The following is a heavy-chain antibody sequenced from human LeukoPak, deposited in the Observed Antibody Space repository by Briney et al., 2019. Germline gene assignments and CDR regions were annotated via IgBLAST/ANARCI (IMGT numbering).Heavy chain of an antibody. CDR2: ISTSGHL. CDR3: VKDRGYGDGLWASPFDY. D-gene: IGHD4-17*01. CDR1: GFTFSTYA. Sequence: GGSLRLSCSASGFTFSTYAMHCVRQAPGKGLEYVSSISTSGHLYYVDSVKGRFTISRDNSQNTLFLQVGSLRDEDTAVYYCVKDRGYGDGLWASPFDYWGQGTLVTVSS. J-gene: IGHJ4*02. V-gene: IGHV3-64D*06.